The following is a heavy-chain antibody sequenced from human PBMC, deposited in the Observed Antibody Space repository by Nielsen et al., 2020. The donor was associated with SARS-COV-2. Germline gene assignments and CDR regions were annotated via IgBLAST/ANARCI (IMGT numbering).Heavy chain of an antibody. J-gene: IGHJ5*02. V-gene: IGHV1-2*02. CDR3: ARDQSSMVDSIKWT. CDR2: INPNSGGT. D-gene: IGHD3-10*01. Sequence: ASVKVSCKASGYTFTGYYMHWVRQAPGQGLEWMGWINPNSGGTNYAQKFQGRVTMTRDTSISTAYMKLSRLRSDDTAVYYCARDQSSMVDSIKWTWGQGTLVTVSS. CDR1: GYTFTGYY.